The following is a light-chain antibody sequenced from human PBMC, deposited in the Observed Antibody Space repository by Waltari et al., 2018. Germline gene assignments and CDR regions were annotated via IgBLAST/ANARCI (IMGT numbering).Light chain of an antibody. CDR3: QQTYTTPYT. V-gene: IGKV1-39*01. J-gene: IGKJ2*01. Sequence: DIQLTQSPSSLSASPRDRVTITCRASQSINSYLNWYQQKPGKAPKLLIYGISSLQSGVPSRFSGSGSGTDFSLTINSLQPEDFAAYYCQQTYTTPYTFGQGTKLEIK. CDR2: GIS. CDR1: QSINSY.